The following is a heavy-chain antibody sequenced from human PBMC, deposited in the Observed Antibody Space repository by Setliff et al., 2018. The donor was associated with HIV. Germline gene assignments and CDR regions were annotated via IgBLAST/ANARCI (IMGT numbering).Heavy chain of an antibody. J-gene: IGHJ4*02. Sequence: GESLKISCADSGFTFSSYWMSWVRQAPGKGLEWVANIKQDGSEKDYVDSVKGRFTISRDNAKNSLYLQMNSLRVEDTAVYYCARDGPYYHDSSATDYWGQGALVTVS. D-gene: IGHD3-22*01. CDR2: IKQDGSEK. V-gene: IGHV3-7*01. CDR1: GFTFSSYW. CDR3: ARDGPYYHDSSATDY.